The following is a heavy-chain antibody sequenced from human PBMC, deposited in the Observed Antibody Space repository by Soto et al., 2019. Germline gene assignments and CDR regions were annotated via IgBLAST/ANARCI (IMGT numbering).Heavy chain of an antibody. D-gene: IGHD3-22*01. CDR3: ARDSRGYYYDSSGYYFVAFDI. CDR1: GYTFTSYA. Sequence: ASVKVSCKASGYTFTSYAMHWVRQAPGQRLEWMGWINAGNGNTKYSQKFQGRVTITRDTSASTAYMELSSLRSEDTAVYYCARDSRGYYYDSSGYYFVAFDIWGQGTMVTVSS. CDR2: INAGNGNT. V-gene: IGHV1-3*01. J-gene: IGHJ3*02.